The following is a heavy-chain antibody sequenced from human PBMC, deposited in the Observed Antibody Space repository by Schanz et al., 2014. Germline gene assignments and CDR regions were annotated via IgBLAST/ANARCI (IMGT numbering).Heavy chain of an antibody. Sequence: EVQLVESGGGLVQPGGSLRLSCAASGFTFSSYAMSWVRQPPGKGLEWVSSIRGSGGGTDYADSVKGRFTISRDNAKNSLSLQMDRLRDEDTAVYYCARRYSGRYCFDYWGQGTLVAVSS. CDR3: ARRYSGRYCFDY. CDR1: GFTFSSYA. J-gene: IGHJ4*02. CDR2: IRGSGGGT. V-gene: IGHV3-23*04. D-gene: IGHD1-26*01.